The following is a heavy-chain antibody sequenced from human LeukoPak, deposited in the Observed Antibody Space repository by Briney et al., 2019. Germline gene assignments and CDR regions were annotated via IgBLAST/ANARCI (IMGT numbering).Heavy chain of an antibody. CDR2: LSGSGITT. J-gene: IGHJ4*02. D-gene: IGHD3-16*01. CDR1: GFTFSNSA. CDR3: ARDDLLRGLDY. V-gene: IGHV3-21*01. Sequence: PGGSLRLSCAASGFTFSNSAMSWVRQAPGKGLEWVSTLSGSGITTYYADSVKGRFTISRDNAKNSLSLQMSSLRAEDTAVYYCARDDLLRGLDYWGQGTLVTVSS.